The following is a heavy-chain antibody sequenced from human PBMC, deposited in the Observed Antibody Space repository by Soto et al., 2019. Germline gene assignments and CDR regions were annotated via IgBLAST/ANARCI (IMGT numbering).Heavy chain of an antibody. D-gene: IGHD2-21*01. V-gene: IGHV6-1*01. CDR1: GDSVSTNSAA. CDR2: TYYRSKWYN. Sequence: PSQTLSLTCAISGDSVSTNSAAWIWIRQSPSRGLEWLGRTYYRSKWYNDYAVSVKSRMTINPDTSKNQFSLQLNSVTPEDTAVYYCARREHTVHYFDSWGQGTLVTVSS. J-gene: IGHJ4*02. CDR3: ARREHTVHYFDS.